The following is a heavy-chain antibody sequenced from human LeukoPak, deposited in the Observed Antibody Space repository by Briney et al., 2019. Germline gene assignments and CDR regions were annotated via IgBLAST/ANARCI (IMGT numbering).Heavy chain of an antibody. J-gene: IGHJ3*02. CDR1: SGSIGSPSYF. CDR2: ISYSGST. V-gene: IGHV4-39*07. D-gene: IGHD3-9*01. CDR3: ARGRYDILTGWIGAFDI. Sequence: SETLSLTCTVSSGSIGSPSYFWGWIRQPPGKGLEWIGSISYSGSTYYNPSLKSRVTISVDTSKNQFSLKLSSVTAADTAVYYCARGRYDILTGWIGAFDIWGQGTMVTVSS.